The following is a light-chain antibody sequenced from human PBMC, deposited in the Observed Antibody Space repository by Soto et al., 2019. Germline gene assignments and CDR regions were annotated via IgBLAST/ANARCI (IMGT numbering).Light chain of an antibody. J-gene: IGKJ3*01. CDR2: DAS. CDR3: QQYDNLPRGGFT. CDR1: QDISNY. Sequence: DIQMTQSPSSLSAAVGDRVTITCQASQDISNYLNWYQQKPGKAPKLLNYDASNLETGVPSRFSGSGSGTDFTFTISSLQPEDIATYYCQQYDNLPRGGFTFGPGTKVDIK. V-gene: IGKV1-33*01.